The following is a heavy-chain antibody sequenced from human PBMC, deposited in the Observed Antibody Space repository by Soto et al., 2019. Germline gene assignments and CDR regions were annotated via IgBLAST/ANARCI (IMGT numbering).Heavy chain of an antibody. V-gene: IGHV3-21*01. D-gene: IGHD1-26*01. CDR1: GFTFSSYS. CDR2: ISSSSSYI. Sequence: EVQLVESGGGLVKPGGSLRLSCAASGFTFSSYSMNWVRQAPGKGLEWVSSISSSSSYIYYADSVKGRFTISRDNAKNSLYLQMNSLRAEDTAVYYCARGKGVGATYYFDYWGQGTLVTVSS. J-gene: IGHJ4*02. CDR3: ARGKGVGATYYFDY.